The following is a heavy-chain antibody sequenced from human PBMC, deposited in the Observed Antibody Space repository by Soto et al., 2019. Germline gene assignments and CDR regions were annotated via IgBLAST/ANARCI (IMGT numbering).Heavy chain of an antibody. V-gene: IGHV3-23*01. D-gene: IGHD4-17*01. CDR2: ISGSGGST. CDR1: GFTFSSYA. CDR3: AKDPGDYGYYFDY. J-gene: IGHJ4*02. Sequence: EVQLLESGGGLVQPGGSLRLSCAASGFTFSSYAMSWVRQAPGKGLEWVSAISGSGGSTYYADSVKGRFTISRDNSKNTLYLQTNSLRAEDTAVYYCAKDPGDYGYYFDYWGQGTLVTVSS.